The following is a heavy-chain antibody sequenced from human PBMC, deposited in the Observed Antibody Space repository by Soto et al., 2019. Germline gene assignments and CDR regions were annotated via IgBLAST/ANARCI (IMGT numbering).Heavy chain of an antibody. CDR3: ARGEVFFGVVKPDYYYYGMDV. V-gene: IGHV3-33*01. Sequence: GGSLRLSCAASGFTFSSYGMHWVRQAPGKGLEWVAVIWYDGSNKYYADSVKGRFTISRDNSKNTLYLQMNSLRAEDTAVYYCARGEVFFGVVKPDYYYYGMDVWGQGTTVTVSS. CDR1: GFTFSSYG. D-gene: IGHD3-3*01. J-gene: IGHJ6*02. CDR2: IWYDGSNK.